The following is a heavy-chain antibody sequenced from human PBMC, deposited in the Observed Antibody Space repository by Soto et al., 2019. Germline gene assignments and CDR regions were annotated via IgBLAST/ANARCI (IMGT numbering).Heavy chain of an antibody. CDR1: GGSVNSANYY. V-gene: IGHV4-61*01. CDR2: IFYSGNSGST. CDR3: ARVGSSGYYGWFDP. J-gene: IGHJ5*02. Sequence: QVQLQESGPGLVKPSETLSLTCTVSGGSVNSANYYWSWIRQPPGKRLQWIAYIFYSGNSGSTTYNPPLESRIHLSVDTSKTQFSPKLSSVTAADTALYSCARVGSSGYYGWFDPWGPGTLVTVSS. D-gene: IGHD3-22*01.